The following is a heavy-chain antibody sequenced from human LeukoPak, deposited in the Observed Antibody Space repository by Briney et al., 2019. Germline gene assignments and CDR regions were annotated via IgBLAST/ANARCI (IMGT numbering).Heavy chain of an antibody. CDR2: INHSGSA. J-gene: IGHJ6*03. V-gene: IGHV4-34*01. CDR1: GGSFSGYY. D-gene: IGHD3-16*01. Sequence: SETLSLTCVVYGGSFSGYYWSWTRLSPGKGLEWIGEINHSGSANYNVSLKSRVTISVDTSKNQLSLKLSPVNPADTAVYYWVRGASYYMDVWGRGSAVSLSS. CDR3: VRGASYYMDV.